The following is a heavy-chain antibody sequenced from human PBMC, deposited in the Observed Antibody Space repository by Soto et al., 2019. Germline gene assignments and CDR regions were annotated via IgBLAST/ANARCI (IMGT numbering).Heavy chain of an antibody. Sequence: GGSLRLSCGGSGFTFSSYWMSWVRQAPGKGLEWVAIIKEDGSEKYYVDSVRGRFTISRDNAKNSLYLQMNSLRAEDTAVYYCARDQPGPTSYWGQGTLVTVSS. CDR3: ARDQPGPTSY. CDR2: IKEDGSEK. V-gene: IGHV3-7*01. CDR1: GFTFSSYW. J-gene: IGHJ4*02.